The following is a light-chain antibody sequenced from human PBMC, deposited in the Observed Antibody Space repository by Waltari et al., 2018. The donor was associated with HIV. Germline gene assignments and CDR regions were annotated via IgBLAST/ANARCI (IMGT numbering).Light chain of an antibody. J-gene: IGLJ3*02. Sequence: QSDLTQPASVSGSPGQWITISCTGSNSDFGAYNFVPWYQQHPGKAPKVMIVDVYNRPAGVSNRFSGSKSGNTASLTISGLQSEGEADYYCSSYTRTSTWVFGGGTKLTVL. CDR2: DVY. CDR1: NSDFGAYNF. CDR3: SSYTRTSTWV. V-gene: IGLV2-14*03.